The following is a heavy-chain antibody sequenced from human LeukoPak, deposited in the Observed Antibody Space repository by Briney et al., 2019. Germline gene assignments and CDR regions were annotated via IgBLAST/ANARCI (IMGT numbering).Heavy chain of an antibody. CDR2: IYTSGST. D-gene: IGHD2-21*02. Sequence: SETLSLTCTVSGGSISSGSYYWSWIRQPAGKGLEWIGRIYTSGSTNYNPSLKSRVTISVDTSKNQFSLKLSSVTAADTAVYYCAREYCGGDCPNRLYYYYYYMGVWGKGTTVTISS. CDR3: AREYCGGDCPNRLYYYYYYMGV. J-gene: IGHJ6*03. CDR1: GGSISSGSYY. V-gene: IGHV4-61*02.